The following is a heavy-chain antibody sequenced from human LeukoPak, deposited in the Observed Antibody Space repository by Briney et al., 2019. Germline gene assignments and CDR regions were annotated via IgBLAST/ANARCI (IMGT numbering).Heavy chain of an antibody. V-gene: IGHV3-30-3*01. D-gene: IGHD3-10*01. J-gene: IGHJ4*02. CDR3: ARGGYGFNY. CDR2: ISYDGSNK. Sequence: PGGSLRLSCAASGFTFSSYAMHWVRQAPGKGLEWVAVISYDGSNKYYADSVKGRFTISRDNSKNTLYLQMNSLRAEDTAVYYCARGGYGFNYWGQGTLVTVSS. CDR1: GFTFSSYA.